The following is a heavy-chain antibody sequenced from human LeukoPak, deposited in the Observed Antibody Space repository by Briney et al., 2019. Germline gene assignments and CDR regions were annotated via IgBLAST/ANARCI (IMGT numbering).Heavy chain of an antibody. J-gene: IGHJ5*02. CDR1: GGTFSSYA. Sequence: ASVKVSCKASGGTFSSYAISWVRQAPGQGLEWMGGIIPIFGTANYAQKFQGRVTITADESTSTAYMELSSLRSEDTAVYYCARAIGYCSGGSCYEGDWFDPWGQGTLVTVSS. D-gene: IGHD2-15*01. CDR2: IIPIFGTA. V-gene: IGHV1-69*13. CDR3: ARAIGYCSGGSCYEGDWFDP.